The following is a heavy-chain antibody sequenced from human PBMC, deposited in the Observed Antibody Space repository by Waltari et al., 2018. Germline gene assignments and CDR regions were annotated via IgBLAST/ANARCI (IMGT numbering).Heavy chain of an antibody. D-gene: IGHD3-10*02. Sequence: QLQLQESGPGLVKPSETLSLTCTVSGGSISSSSYYWGWIRQPPGKGLEWIGSVYYSGSTYYNPSLMSRVTISVDTSKNQFSLKLSSVTAADTAVYFCARCSGTYYSGFDYWGQGTLVIVSS. J-gene: IGHJ4*02. CDR1: GGSISSSSYY. CDR2: VYYSGST. CDR3: ARCSGTYYSGFDY. V-gene: IGHV4-39*01.